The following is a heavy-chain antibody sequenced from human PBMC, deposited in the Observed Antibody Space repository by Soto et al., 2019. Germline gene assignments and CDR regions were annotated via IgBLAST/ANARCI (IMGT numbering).Heavy chain of an antibody. CDR1: GGSISSDH. CDR3: ARLTGGDAFDI. D-gene: IGHD7-27*01. Sequence: PSETLSLTCTVSGGSISSDHWSWSRQPPGKGLEWIGYIYYSGSTNYNPSLKSRVTISVDTSKNQFSLKLSSVTAADTAVYYCARLTGGDAFDIWGQGTMVTVS. CDR2: IYYSGST. J-gene: IGHJ3*02. V-gene: IGHV4-59*01.